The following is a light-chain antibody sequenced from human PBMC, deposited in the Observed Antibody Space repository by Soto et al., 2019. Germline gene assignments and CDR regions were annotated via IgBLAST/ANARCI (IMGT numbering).Light chain of an antibody. CDR3: QQYEGWPYT. CDR1: QSVSSN. V-gene: IGKV3-15*01. Sequence: EIVMTQSPATLSVSPGERVTLSCRASQSVSSNLAWYQQKPGQAPRLLIYDASTRATGIPARFSGSGSGTELTLTIGSLQSEDFAVYYCQQYEGWPYTSGQGTKLEIK. CDR2: DAS. J-gene: IGKJ2*01.